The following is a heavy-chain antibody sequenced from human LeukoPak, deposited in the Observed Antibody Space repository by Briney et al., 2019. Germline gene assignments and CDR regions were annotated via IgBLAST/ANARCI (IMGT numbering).Heavy chain of an antibody. CDR1: GGSFSNYY. J-gene: IGHJ6*03. V-gene: IGHV4-34*01. CDR3: ARRWNYGRNYYIDV. D-gene: IGHD1-7*01. Sequence: SETLSLTCAVYGGSFSNYYWSWIRQPPGKGVEWIGEINDSGRINYNPSLMGRVTVSVDTSKNQFSLRLTSVTATDTAVYYCARRWNYGRNYYIDVWGNGATVSVSS. CDR2: INDSGRI.